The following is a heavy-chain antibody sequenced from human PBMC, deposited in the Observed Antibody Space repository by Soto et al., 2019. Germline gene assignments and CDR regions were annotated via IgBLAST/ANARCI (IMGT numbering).Heavy chain of an antibody. D-gene: IGHD6-13*01. CDR1: GFAFDAYW. J-gene: IGHJ4*02. Sequence: EVHLVESGGGLVQPGGSLRLSCVASGFAFDAYWMHWVRHVPGEGPVWVSRIDYDGTTTTYADSVKGRFTFSRDNAKKTLYLQLSSLRAEDTGVYYCTRGPRPSSAGTGAYWGQGTLVTVSS. V-gene: IGHV3-74*01. CDR2: IDYDGTTT. CDR3: TRGPRPSSAGTGAY.